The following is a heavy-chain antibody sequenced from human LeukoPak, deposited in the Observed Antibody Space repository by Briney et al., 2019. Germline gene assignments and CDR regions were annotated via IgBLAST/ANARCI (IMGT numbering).Heavy chain of an antibody. Sequence: ASVKVSCKASGYTFTGYYMHWVRQAPGQGLEWMGWINPNSGGTNYAQKFQGRVTMTRDTSINTAYMELSRLRSDDTAVYHCARERISEPNWFDPWGQGTLVTVSS. D-gene: IGHD1-14*01. CDR2: INPNSGGT. V-gene: IGHV1-2*02. J-gene: IGHJ5*02. CDR3: ARERISEPNWFDP. CDR1: GYTFTGYY.